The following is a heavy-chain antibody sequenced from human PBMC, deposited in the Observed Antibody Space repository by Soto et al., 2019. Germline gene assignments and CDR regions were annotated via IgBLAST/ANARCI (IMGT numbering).Heavy chain of an antibody. V-gene: IGHV5-51*01. CDR3: YYYGSPAPYFGMDV. CDR1: GYSFTSYW. J-gene: IGHJ6*02. CDR2: IYPGDSDT. D-gene: IGHD3-10*01. Sequence: PGESMKISCNCAGYSFTSYWICWVRQMPGKGLEWMGIIYPGDSDTRYSPSFQGQVTISADKSISTAYLQWSSLKASDTAMYYCYYYGSPAPYFGMDVWGQGTTVTVSS.